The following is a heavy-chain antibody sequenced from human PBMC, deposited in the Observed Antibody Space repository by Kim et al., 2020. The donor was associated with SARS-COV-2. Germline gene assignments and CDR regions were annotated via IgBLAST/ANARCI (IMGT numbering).Heavy chain of an antibody. CDR3: AKGAEGRYFDWSRPFDY. CDR2: IWYDGSNK. D-gene: IGHD3-9*01. J-gene: IGHJ4*02. CDR1: GFTFSSYA. V-gene: IGHV3-33*06. Sequence: GGSLRLSCAASGFTFSSYAMHWVRQAPGKGLEWVAVIWYDGSNKYYADSVKGRFTISRDNSKNTLYLQMNSLRAEDTAVYYCAKGAEGRYFDWSRPFDYWGQGTLVTVSS.